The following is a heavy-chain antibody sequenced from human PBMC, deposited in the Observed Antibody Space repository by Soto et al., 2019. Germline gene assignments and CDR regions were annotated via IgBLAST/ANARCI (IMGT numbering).Heavy chain of an antibody. V-gene: IGHV3-7*01. D-gene: IGHD6-13*01. CDR3: ARRGATAGLGY. Sequence: PGGSLRLSCADSGFTFSSVWMHWVRQAPGKGLEWVANIKQDGSATFYVDSVKGRFTISRDNAKNSLYLQMNSLRVEDTAVYYCARRGATAGLGYWGQGTLVTVSS. CDR1: GFTFSSVW. J-gene: IGHJ4*02. CDR2: IKQDGSAT.